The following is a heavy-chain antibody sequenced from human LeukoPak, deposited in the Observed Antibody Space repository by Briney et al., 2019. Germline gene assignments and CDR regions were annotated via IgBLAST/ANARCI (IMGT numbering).Heavy chain of an antibody. V-gene: IGHV4-34*01. CDR2: INHSGSA. D-gene: IGHD3-10*01. Sequence: PSETLSLTCAVYDGSFSGYYCSWIRQPPGKGLEWIGEINHSGSANYNPSPKSRVTIFLDTSKNQFSLNLSSVTAADTAVYYCARRPRGVIIKTWFDSWGQGTLVTVSS. CDR1: DGSFSGYY. CDR3: ARRPRGVIIKTWFDS. J-gene: IGHJ5*01.